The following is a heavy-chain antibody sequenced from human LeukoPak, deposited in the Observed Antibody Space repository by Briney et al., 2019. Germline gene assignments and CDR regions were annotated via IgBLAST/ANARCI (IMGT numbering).Heavy chain of an antibody. CDR1: GFTFSSYS. J-gene: IGHJ4*02. CDR3: ARGPRSGYYYVRSFDY. D-gene: IGHD3-22*01. CDR2: ISSSSSYI. V-gene: IGHV3-21*01. Sequence: PGGSLRLSCAASGFTFSSYSMNWVRQAPGKGLEWVSSISSSSSYIYYADSVKGRFTISRDNAKNSLYLQMNSLRAEDTAVYYCARGPRSGYYYVRSFDYWGQGTLVTVSS.